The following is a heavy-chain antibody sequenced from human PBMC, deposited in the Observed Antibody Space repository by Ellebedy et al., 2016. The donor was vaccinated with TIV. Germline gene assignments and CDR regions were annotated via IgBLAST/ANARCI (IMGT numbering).Heavy chain of an antibody. CDR1: GDSISRSNW. CDR3: ARHFSSGYFGDAFDI. CDR2: IYHTGSI. V-gene: IGHV4-4*02. Sequence: SETLSLTCAVSGDSISRSNWWSWVRQPPGKGLEWIGEIYHTGSINYNPSLKSRVTISLDTSKNQFSLNLSYVTAADTAVYYCARHFSSGYFGDAFDIWGQGTMVTVSS. J-gene: IGHJ3*02. D-gene: IGHD3-3*02.